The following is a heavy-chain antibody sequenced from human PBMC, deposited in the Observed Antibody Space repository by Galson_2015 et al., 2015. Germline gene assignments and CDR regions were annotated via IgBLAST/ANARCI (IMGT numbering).Heavy chain of an antibody. V-gene: IGHV3-7*01. CDR3: ARVPELKPMTYYDSSIYPSRFDP. Sequence: SLRLSCAASGFTFSSYWMSWVRQAPGKGLEWVANIKQDGSEKYYVDSVKGRFTISRDNAKNSLYLQMNSLRAEDTAVYYCARVPELKPMTYYDSSIYPSRFDPWGQGTLVTVSS. J-gene: IGHJ5*02. CDR2: IKQDGSEK. D-gene: IGHD3-22*01. CDR1: GFTFSSYW.